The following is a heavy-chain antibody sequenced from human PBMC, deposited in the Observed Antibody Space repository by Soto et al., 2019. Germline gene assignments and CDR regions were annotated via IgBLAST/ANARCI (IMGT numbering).Heavy chain of an antibody. CDR1: GFTFSSSA. J-gene: IGHJ5*02. CDR3: ARWTVDTIVTSGWCHYLAP. D-gene: IGHD6-19*01. Sequence: EVQLLDSGGGLVQPGGSLRLSCAASGFTFSSSAMSWLRQAPGKGLEWVAAVSGSGGTTYYADSVRGRFTISRDNSKNTLYLQMNSLRAEDTAIYCCARWTVDTIVTSGWCHYLAPWGQGTLVTVSS. V-gene: IGHV3-23*01. CDR2: VSGSGGTT.